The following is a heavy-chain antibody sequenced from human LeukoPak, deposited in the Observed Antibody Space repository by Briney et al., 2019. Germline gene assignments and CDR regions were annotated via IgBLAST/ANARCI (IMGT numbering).Heavy chain of an antibody. Sequence: GGPLRLSCAASGFTFSSYEMNWVRQAPGKGLEWVSYISSSGSTIYYADSVKGRFTISRDNAKNSLYLQMNSLRAEDTAVYYCARESIAVAYNYWGQGTLVTVSS. V-gene: IGHV3-48*03. CDR3: ARESIAVAYNY. CDR1: GFTFSSYE. D-gene: IGHD6-19*01. CDR2: ISSSGSTI. J-gene: IGHJ4*02.